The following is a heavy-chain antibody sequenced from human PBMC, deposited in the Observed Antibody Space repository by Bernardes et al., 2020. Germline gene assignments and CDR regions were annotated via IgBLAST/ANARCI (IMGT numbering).Heavy chain of an antibody. Sequence: SETLSLTCTVSGGSISSYYWSWIRQPPGEGLEWIGYIYYSGSTNYNPSLKSRVTISVDTSKNQFSLKLSSVTAADTAVYYCAREGDHDSSGYYYYYYGMDVWGQGTTVTVSS. CDR2: IYYSGST. V-gene: IGHV4-59*01. D-gene: IGHD3-22*01. J-gene: IGHJ6*02. CDR3: AREGDHDSSGYYYYYYGMDV. CDR1: GGSISSYY.